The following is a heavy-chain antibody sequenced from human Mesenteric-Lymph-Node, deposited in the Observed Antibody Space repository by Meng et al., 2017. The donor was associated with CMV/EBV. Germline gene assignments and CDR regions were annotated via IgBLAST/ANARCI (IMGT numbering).Heavy chain of an antibody. CDR3: ARAGDRSGYYQYYFDD. CDR1: GYTFTSYA. CDR2: IIPILGIT. J-gene: IGHJ4*02. Sequence: SVKVSCKASGYTFTSYAMNWVRQAPGQGLEWMGWIIPILGITNYAQKFQGRVTITADKSTSTAYMELTSLRSEDTAVYYCARAGDRSGYYQYYFDDWGQGTLVTVSS. D-gene: IGHD3-22*01. V-gene: IGHV1-69*10.